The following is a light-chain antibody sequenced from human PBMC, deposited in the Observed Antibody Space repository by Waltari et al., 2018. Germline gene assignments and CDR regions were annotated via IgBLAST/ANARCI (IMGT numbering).Light chain of an antibody. V-gene: IGKV2-30*02. CDR2: KLS. CDR1: QSLVHSDGNTY. CDR3: GQGTHWPFT. Sequence: DVVMTQSPLYLPITPGQPASISCRSSQSLVHSDGNTYLSWYQQKPGQPPRLLIYKLSNRDSGVPDRFSGSGAGTDFTLKISRVEAEDVGVYYCGQGTHWPFTFGPGTKLDIK. J-gene: IGKJ3*01.